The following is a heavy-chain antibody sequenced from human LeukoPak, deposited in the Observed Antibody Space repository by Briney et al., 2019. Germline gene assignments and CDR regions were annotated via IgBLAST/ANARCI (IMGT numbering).Heavy chain of an antibody. J-gene: IGHJ4*02. CDR2: INPNSGGT. CDR3: ARVCRGWYYFDY. Sequence: GASVKVSCKASGYTFTGYYMHWVRQAPGQGLEWMGWINPNSGGTNYAQKVQGRVTMTRDTSISTAYMELSRLRSDDTAVYYCARVCRGWYYFDYWGQGTLVTVSS. D-gene: IGHD6-19*01. CDR1: GYTFTGYY. V-gene: IGHV1-2*02.